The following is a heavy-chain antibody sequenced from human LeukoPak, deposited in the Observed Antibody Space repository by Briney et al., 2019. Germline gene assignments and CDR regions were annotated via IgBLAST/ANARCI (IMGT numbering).Heavy chain of an antibody. Sequence: ASVKVSCKASGYTFTGYYMHWVRQAPGQGLEWMGWINPNSGGTNYAQKFQGTVTMTRYTSISTAYMELSRLRYDDTAVYYCARDSAKSAAEDPDAFDIWGQGTMVTVSS. CDR3: ARDSAKSAAEDPDAFDI. D-gene: IGHD6-13*01. V-gene: IGHV1-2*02. CDR2: INPNSGGT. CDR1: GYTFTGYY. J-gene: IGHJ3*02.